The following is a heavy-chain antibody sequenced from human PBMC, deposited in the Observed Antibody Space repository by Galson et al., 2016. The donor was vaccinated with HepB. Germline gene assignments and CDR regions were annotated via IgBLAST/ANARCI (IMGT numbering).Heavy chain of an antibody. CDR2: IKEDGTEK. CDR1: GFIFNAHW. Sequence: SLRLSCAASGFIFNAHWMNWVRQTPGKGLEWVAIIKEDGTEKYYVDSVKGRFTISSDNAANSLFLEMNSRRVADTAVYYCVRGAGWVFASWGQGTLVTFAS. J-gene: IGHJ5*02. D-gene: IGHD1-26*01. CDR3: VRGAGWVFAS. V-gene: IGHV3-7*03.